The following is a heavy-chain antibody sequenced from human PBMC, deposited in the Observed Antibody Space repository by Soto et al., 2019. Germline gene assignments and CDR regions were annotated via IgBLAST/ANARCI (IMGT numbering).Heavy chain of an antibody. Sequence: QVHLVQSGAEAKKPGSSVKVSCKASGGTFSTSSINWLRQAPGQRPEWMGNILPVFGTADYAQKFRDRVTITADKSTNTAYMELRSLFSEDAAVYYCARGHEYGGNSDTFDIWGQGTVVTVSS. CDR1: GGTFSTSS. V-gene: IGHV1-69*14. J-gene: IGHJ3*02. CDR2: ILPVFGTA. D-gene: IGHD4-17*01. CDR3: ARGHEYGGNSDTFDI.